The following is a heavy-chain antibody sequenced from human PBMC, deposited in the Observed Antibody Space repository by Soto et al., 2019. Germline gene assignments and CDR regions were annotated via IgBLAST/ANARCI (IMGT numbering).Heavy chain of an antibody. J-gene: IGHJ4*02. D-gene: IGHD2-2*01. Sequence: QVQLVESGGGVVQPGKSLRLSCAASGFVFSHFAMHWDRQAPGKGLEWVAVSSYDGSKNFYADAVKGRFTISRDHSKSTLYLQMDSLRPEDTAMYYCARDDLRVVTAAAIPEHWGQGILVTVSS. CDR1: GFVFSHFA. CDR3: ARDDLRVVTAAAIPEH. CDR2: SSYDGSKN. V-gene: IGHV3-30*04.